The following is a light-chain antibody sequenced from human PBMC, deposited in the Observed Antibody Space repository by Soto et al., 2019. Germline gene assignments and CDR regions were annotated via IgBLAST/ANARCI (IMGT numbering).Light chain of an antibody. CDR2: EVS. J-gene: IGLJ2*01. CDR1: SSDVGGYNY. Sequence: QSALTQPASVSGSPGQSITISCTGTSSDVGGYNYVSWYQQHPGKAPKLMIYEVSNRPSGVSNRFSGSKSGNTASLTISGLPAEDEAYYYCSSYTSSSTLVFGGGTKLTVL. CDR3: SSYTSSSTLV. V-gene: IGLV2-14*01.